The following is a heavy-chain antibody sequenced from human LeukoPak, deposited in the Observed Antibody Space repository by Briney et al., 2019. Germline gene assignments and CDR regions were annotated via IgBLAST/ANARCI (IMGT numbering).Heavy chain of an antibody. CDR3: AKWGDYDILTGYYDSDY. V-gene: IGHV3-23*01. Sequence: GASLRLSCAASGFTFSNYAMSWVRQAPGKGLEWVSAIVGSGSSTYYADSVKGRFTISRDNSKNTLYLQLNRLRAEDTAGYYCAKWGDYDILTGYYDSDYWGQGTLVTVSS. CDR2: IVGSGSST. D-gene: IGHD3-9*01. J-gene: IGHJ4*02. CDR1: GFTFSNYA.